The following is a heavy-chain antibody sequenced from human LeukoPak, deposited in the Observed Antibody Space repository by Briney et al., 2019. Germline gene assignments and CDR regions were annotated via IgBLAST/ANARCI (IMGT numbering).Heavy chain of an antibody. CDR3: ARDRGYFDN. V-gene: IGHV3-21*01. Sequence: GGSLRLSCVASGFTFSIYSMNRVRQAPGKGLEWLSSITSSSNYIYYADSVKGRFTISRDNVQNSLYLQMNSLRAEDTAMYYCARDRGYFDNWGQGTLVTVSS. J-gene: IGHJ4*02. CDR2: ITSSSNYI. CDR1: GFTFSIYS.